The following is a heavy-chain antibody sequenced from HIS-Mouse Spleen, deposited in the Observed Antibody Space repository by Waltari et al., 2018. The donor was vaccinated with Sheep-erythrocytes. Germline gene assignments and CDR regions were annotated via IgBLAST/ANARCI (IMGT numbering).Heavy chain of an antibody. CDR3: ARPNSGSYVDAFDI. V-gene: IGHV3-13*01. CDR1: GFSFSSYD. CDR2: LDTAGDK. J-gene: IGHJ3*02. D-gene: IGHD1-26*01. Sequence: GFSFSSYDMRWVRQATGKGLEWVSALDTAGDKYYPDSVKCRFTISRENAKNSLYLQMNSLRADYPAVYYCARPNSGSYVDAFDIWGKGTMVTVSS.